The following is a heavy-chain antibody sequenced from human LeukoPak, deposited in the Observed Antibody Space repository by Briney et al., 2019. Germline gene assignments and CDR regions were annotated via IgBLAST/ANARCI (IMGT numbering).Heavy chain of an antibody. CDR2: ISYDGSNK. D-gene: IGHD5-24*01. J-gene: IGHJ3*02. CDR3: ARGRRTRWLQFGAFDI. Sequence: GRSLRLSCAASGFTFSSYAMHWVRQAPGKGLEWVAVISYDGSNKYYADSVKGRFTISRDNSKNTLYLQMNSLRAVDTAVYYCARGRRTRWLQFGAFDIWGQGTMVTVSS. V-gene: IGHV3-30-3*01. CDR1: GFTFSSYA.